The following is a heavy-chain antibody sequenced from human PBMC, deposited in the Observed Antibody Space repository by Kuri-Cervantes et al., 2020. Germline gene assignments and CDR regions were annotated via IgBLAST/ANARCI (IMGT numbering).Heavy chain of an antibody. D-gene: IGHD3-22*01. CDR1: GFTFSSYA. J-gene: IGHJ6*02. Sequence: GESLKISCAASGFTFSSYAMHWVRQAPGKGLEWVAVISYDGSNKYYADSVKGRFTISRDNSKNTLYLQMNSLRAEDTAVYYCAEDRVYYYDSSDLYGMDVWGQGTTVTVSS. CDR2: ISYDGSNK. V-gene: IGHV3-30-3*01. CDR3: AEDRVYYYDSSDLYGMDV.